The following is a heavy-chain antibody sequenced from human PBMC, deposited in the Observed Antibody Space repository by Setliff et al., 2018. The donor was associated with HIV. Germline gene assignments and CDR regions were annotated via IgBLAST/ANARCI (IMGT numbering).Heavy chain of an antibody. V-gene: IGHV3-53*04. Sequence: PGESLKISCAASGFTVNSDYMTWVRQAPGKGLEWVSTIYSDDDIYYAESVKGRFTSTRHTSTNTLDLQMNSLRNDDTGVYFCARTRTTFASDYWGQGTQVTVSS. J-gene: IGHJ4*02. CDR1: GFTVNSDY. CDR3: ARTRTTFASDY. CDR2: IYSDDDI.